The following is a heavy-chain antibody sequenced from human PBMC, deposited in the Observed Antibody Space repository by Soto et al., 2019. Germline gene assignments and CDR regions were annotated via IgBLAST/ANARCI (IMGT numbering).Heavy chain of an antibody. CDR3: PRSVPPGGY. Sequence: QVQLVQSGAEVKKPGASVKVSCKASGYTFTSYAISWVRQAPGQGLEWMGWISAYNGNTNYAQKLQGRVTMTTDTSTTTAYMELSILGSYEMAVYYCPRSVPPGGYWGQGTLVTVSS. CDR1: GYTFTSYA. CDR2: ISAYNGNT. V-gene: IGHV1-18*03. J-gene: IGHJ4*02.